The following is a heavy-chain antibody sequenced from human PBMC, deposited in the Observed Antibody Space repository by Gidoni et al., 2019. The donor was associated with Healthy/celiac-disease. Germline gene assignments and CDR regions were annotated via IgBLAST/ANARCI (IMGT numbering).Heavy chain of an antibody. CDR3: ARIERAYYYGMDV. Sequence: QVTSKESGPVLVKPTETLTLPCTVSGFSLSNARMGVSWIRQPPGKALEWLAHIFSNDEKSYSTSLKSRLTISKDTSKSQVVLTMTNMDPVDTATYYCARIERAYYYGMDVWGQGTTVTVSS. D-gene: IGHD6-25*01. J-gene: IGHJ6*02. V-gene: IGHV2-26*01. CDR1: GFSLSNARMG. CDR2: IFSNDEK.